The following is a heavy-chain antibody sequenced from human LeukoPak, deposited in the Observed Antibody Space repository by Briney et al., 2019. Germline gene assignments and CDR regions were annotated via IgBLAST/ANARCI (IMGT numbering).Heavy chain of an antibody. CDR1: GYTFTNYA. CDR3: ARGPYSYSSDDIDY. J-gene: IGHJ4*02. Sequence: ASVKVSCKASGYTFTNYAMNWVRQAPGQGLEWMGRINPNSGGTNYAQKFQGRVTMTRNTSISTAYMELSSLRSEDTAVYYCARGPYSYSSDDIDYWGQGTLVTVSS. D-gene: IGHD6-19*01. CDR2: INPNSGGT. V-gene: IGHV1-8*02.